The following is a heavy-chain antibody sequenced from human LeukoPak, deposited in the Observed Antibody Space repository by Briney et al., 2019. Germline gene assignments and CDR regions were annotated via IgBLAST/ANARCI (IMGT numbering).Heavy chain of an antibody. CDR3: ARLCSSTSCLDY. Sequence: PSETLSLTCTVSGDSISSNYWSWIRQPPGKGLEWIGYIYYSGSSNYNSSLKSRVTISVDTSKNQFSLKVSSVTAADTAVYCCARLCSSTSCLDYWGQGTLVTVSS. CDR2: IYYSGSS. J-gene: IGHJ4*02. V-gene: IGHV4-59*12. D-gene: IGHD2-2*01. CDR1: GDSISSNY.